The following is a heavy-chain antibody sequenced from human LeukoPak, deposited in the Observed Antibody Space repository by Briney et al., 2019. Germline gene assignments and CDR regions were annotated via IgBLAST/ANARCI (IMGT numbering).Heavy chain of an antibody. V-gene: IGHV3-23*01. CDR1: GFTFSNYA. CDR2: ISSSGGTT. J-gene: IGHJ4*02. CDR3: AKGSGYDARTYDY. D-gene: IGHD5-12*01. Sequence: GGSLRLSCAASGFTFSNYAMSWVRQAPGKGLEWVSAISSSGGTTYYADSVKGRFTISRDNSKNTLYLQTNSLRAEDTAVYYCAKGSGYDARTYDYWGQGTLVTVSS.